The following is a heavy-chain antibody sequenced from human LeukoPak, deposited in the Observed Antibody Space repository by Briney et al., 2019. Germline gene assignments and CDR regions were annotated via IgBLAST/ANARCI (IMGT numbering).Heavy chain of an antibody. D-gene: IGHD6-13*01. CDR2: IDPSDSYT. CDR3: ARGTPVPPARVGSSWSPGDY. J-gene: IGHJ4*02. CDR1: GYSFTSYW. V-gene: IGHV5-10-1*01. Sequence: GESLKISCKGSGYSFTSYWISWVRQLPGKGLEWMGRIDPSDSYTNYSPSFQGHVTISADKSISTAYLQWSSLEASDTAMYYCARGTPVPPARVGSSWSPGDYWGQGTLVTVSS.